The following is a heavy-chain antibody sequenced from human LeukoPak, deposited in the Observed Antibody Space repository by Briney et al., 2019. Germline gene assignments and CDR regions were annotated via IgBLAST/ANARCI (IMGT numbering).Heavy chain of an antibody. V-gene: IGHV4-34*01. Sequence: SATLFLTYAFYCGSFSGYYWSWIRQPPGKGLELIGEINHSGSTNYNPSLKSRVTISLDTSKNQFSLKLSSVTAADTAVYYCARSPGGVSAVAGHPFDYWGQGTLVTVSS. D-gene: IGHD6-19*01. J-gene: IGHJ4*02. CDR2: INHSGST. CDR3: ARSPGGVSAVAGHPFDY. CDR1: CGSFSGYY.